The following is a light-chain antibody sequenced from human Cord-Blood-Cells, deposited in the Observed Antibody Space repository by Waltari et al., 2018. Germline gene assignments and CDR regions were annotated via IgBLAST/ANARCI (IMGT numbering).Light chain of an antibody. CDR3: QQYYSTPRT. CDR2: WAS. V-gene: IGKV4-1*01. CDR1: QSVLYSSNNKNY. Sequence: ATINCKSSQSVLYSSNNKNYLAWYQQKPGQPPKLLIYWASTRESGVPDRFSGSGSGTDFTLTISSLQAEDVAVYYCQQYYSTPRTFGQWTKVEIK. J-gene: IGKJ1*01.